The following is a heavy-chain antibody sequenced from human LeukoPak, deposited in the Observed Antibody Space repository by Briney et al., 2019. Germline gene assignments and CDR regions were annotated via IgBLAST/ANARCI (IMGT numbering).Heavy chain of an antibody. CDR2: INPTSGAT. Sequence: GASVKVSFKASGYPFTDYYMYWVRQAPGQGLDWVGWINPTSGATNYAQKFQGRVTMTRDTSNNTSYMELSRLRSDDTAVYYCAREFRTTTWSFDAFDLWGQGTMVTVSS. CDR3: AREFRTTTWSFDAFDL. J-gene: IGHJ3*01. CDR1: GYPFTDYY. D-gene: IGHD1/OR15-1a*01. V-gene: IGHV1-2*02.